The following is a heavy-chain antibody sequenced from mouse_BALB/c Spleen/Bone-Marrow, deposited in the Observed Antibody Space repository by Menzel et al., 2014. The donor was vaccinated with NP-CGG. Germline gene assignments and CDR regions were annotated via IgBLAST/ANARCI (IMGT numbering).Heavy chain of an antibody. CDR2: ISSGSSTI. V-gene: IGHV5-17*02. Sequence: DVQLVESGGGLVQPGGSRKLSCAASGFTFCSFGMHWVRQAPERGLEWVAYISSGSSTIFYADTVKGRFTISRDNPKNALFLQMTSLRSEDTAMYYCTRGGNWEDFNYWGQGTPLTVSS. CDR1: GFTFCSFG. CDR3: TRGGNWEDFNY. J-gene: IGHJ2*01. D-gene: IGHD4-1*01.